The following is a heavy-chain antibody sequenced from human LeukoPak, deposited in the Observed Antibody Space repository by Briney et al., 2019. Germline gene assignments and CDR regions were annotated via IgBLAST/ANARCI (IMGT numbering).Heavy chain of an antibody. D-gene: IGHD3-10*01. V-gene: IGHV4-30-4*08. CDR1: GGSISSGDYY. J-gene: IGHJ4*02. CDR3: ARDYAMVREVIILDY. CDR2: IYYSGST. Sequence: SETLFLTCTVSGGSISSGDYYWSWIRQPPRKGLEWIGYIYYSGSTYYNPSLKSRVTISVDTSKNQFSLKLSSVTAADTAVYNCARDYAMVREVIILDYWGQGTLVTVSS.